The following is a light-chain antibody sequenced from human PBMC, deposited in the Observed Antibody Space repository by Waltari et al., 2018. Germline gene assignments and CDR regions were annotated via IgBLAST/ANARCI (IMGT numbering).Light chain of an antibody. CDR1: QSVRSN. V-gene: IGKV3-15*01. CDR2: GAS. Sequence: EIVMTQSPAILSVSPGEGVTLSCRASQSVRSNLAWYQQQPGQAPRLLLFGASTRATGFPARFSGGGSGTEFTLTITSLQSEDSAVYFCQQYDSQPLTFGGGTFVEIK. J-gene: IGKJ4*01. CDR3: QQYDSQPLT.